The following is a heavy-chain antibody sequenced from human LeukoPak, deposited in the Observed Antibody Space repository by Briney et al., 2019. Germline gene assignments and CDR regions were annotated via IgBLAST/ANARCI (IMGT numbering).Heavy chain of an antibody. V-gene: IGHV4-61*02. CDR2: IYTSGRT. CDR3: ARAYPIVY. J-gene: IGHJ4*02. D-gene: IGHD1-26*01. CDR1: GGSISSGSYY. Sequence: SQTLSLTCTVSGGSISSGSYYWSWIRQPAGKGLEWIGRIYTSGRTKYNPSLKSRVTISVDTSKNQFSLKLSSVPAADTAVYYCARAYPIVYWGQGTLVTVSS.